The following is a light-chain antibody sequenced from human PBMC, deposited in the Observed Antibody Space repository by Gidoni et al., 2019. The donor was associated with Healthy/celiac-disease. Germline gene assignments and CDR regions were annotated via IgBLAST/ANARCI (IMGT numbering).Light chain of an antibody. Sequence: DIQMTQSPSSLSASVGDRVTITCRASQSISSYLNWYQQKPGKAPKLLIYAASSLQSGVPSRFSGSGSGTGFTLTISSLQPEDFATYYCQQSYSTLITFXXXTRLEIK. CDR1: QSISSY. CDR3: QQSYSTLIT. CDR2: AAS. V-gene: IGKV1-39*01. J-gene: IGKJ5*01.